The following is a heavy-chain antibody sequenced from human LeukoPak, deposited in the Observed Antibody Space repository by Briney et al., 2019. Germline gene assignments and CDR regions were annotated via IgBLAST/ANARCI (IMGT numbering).Heavy chain of an antibody. CDR2: INSDARST. V-gene: IGHV3-74*01. CDR1: GFTFSSYG. J-gene: IGHJ4*02. D-gene: IGHD1-26*01. CDR3: ARGGVGATIDY. Sequence: GGSLRLSCAASGFTFSSYGMHWVRQAPGKGLVWVSRINSDARSTSYADSVKDRFSISRDNAKNTLYLQMNSLRSEDTAVYYCARGGVGATIDYWGQGTLVTV.